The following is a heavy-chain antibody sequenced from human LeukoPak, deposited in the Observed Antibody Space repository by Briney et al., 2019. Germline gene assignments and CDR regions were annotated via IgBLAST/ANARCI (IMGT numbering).Heavy chain of an antibody. Sequence: PSETLSLTCGLSGGSISSGNWWNWVRQSPGKGLEWIGEIYQSGSTKYNPSLKSRVTMSMDKSKNEFSLRLTSVTAADTAVYFCAREGGCSGGSCSAFDLWGQGTLVIVSS. V-gene: IGHV4-4*02. CDR1: GGSISSGNW. D-gene: IGHD2-15*01. CDR3: AREGGCSGGSCSAFDL. J-gene: IGHJ4*02. CDR2: IYQSGST.